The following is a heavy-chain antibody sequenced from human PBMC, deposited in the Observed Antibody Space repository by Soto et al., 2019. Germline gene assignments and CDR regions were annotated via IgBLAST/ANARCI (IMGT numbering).Heavy chain of an antibody. CDR2: IIPMFGSP. V-gene: IGHV1-69*01. J-gene: IGHJ4*02. D-gene: IGHD4-17*01. CDR3: TREVVTVTTLGYFDS. CDR1: GGTFNTDS. Sequence: VHLVQSGAEVKKPGSSVKVSCKASGGTFNTDSITWLRQAPGRSLEWLGGIIPMFGSPKYAPMFQGRVISAADESTTTAYMELSSLRSEDTAVYYCTREVVTVTTLGYFDSWGQGTLVTVSS.